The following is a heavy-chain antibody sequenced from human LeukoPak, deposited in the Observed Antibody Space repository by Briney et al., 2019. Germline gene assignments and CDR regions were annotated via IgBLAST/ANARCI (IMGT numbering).Heavy chain of an antibody. CDR3: AGQDYSSGGRGLDP. CDR2: IWYDGSNK. CDR1: GFTFSSYG. V-gene: IGHV3-33*01. Sequence: VGSLRLSCAASGFTFSSYGMHWVRQAPGKGLEWVAVIWYDGSNKYYADSVKGRFTISRDNSKNTLYLQMNSLRAEDTAVYYCAGQDYSSGGRGLDPWSQGTLITVSS. D-gene: IGHD2-15*01. J-gene: IGHJ5*02.